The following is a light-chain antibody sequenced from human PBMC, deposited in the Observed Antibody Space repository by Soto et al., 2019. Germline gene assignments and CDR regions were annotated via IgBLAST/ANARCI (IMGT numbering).Light chain of an antibody. CDR3: QQYASSPLLT. Sequence: EIVLTQSPGTLSLSPGETATLSCMASQTIGRNYLAWYQQKPGQAPRLLIFGTSTRATGIPDRFSGSGSGTDFTLSISRLQPEDFAVYYCQQYASSPLLTFGGGTKVDI. CDR2: GTS. J-gene: IGKJ4*01. CDR1: QTIGRNY. V-gene: IGKV3-20*01.